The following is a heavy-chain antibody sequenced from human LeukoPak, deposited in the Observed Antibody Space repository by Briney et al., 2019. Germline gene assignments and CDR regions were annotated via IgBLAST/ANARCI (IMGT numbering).Heavy chain of an antibody. J-gene: IGHJ3*02. V-gene: IGHV1-2*02. CDR3: AREKHIVVVIAIPANDAFDI. CDR1: GYTFTGYY. CDR2: INPNSGGT. Sequence: ASVKASCKASGYTFTGYYMHWVRQAPGQGLEWMGWINPNSGGTNYAQKLQGRVTMTTDTSTSTAYMELRSLRSDDTAVYYCAREKHIVVVIAIPANDAFDIWGQGTMVTVSS. D-gene: IGHD2-21*01.